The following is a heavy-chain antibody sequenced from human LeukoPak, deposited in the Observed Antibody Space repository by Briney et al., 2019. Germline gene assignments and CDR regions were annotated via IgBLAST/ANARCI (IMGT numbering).Heavy chain of an antibody. V-gene: IGHV3-23*01. CDR3: ARELFDFDY. Sequence: PGGSLRLSCAASGFTFSTYWMDWVRQAPGKGLEWVSEITGSGGSTYYADSVKGRFTISRDNSKNTLYLQMNSLRAEDTAIYYCARELFDFDYWGQGTLVTVSS. CDR1: GFTFSTYW. CDR2: ITGSGGST. D-gene: IGHD3-10*01. J-gene: IGHJ4*02.